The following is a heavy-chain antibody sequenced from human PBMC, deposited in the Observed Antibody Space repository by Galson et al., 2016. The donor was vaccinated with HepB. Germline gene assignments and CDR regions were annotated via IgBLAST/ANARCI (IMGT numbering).Heavy chain of an antibody. J-gene: IGHJ4*02. Sequence: SLRLSCAASGFSFSSYSMNWVRQAPGKGLEWVSYISVYRTIYHADSVRGRFTLSRDNAQNSVYLQMNTLRADDTAVYYCARSVEGHFDYWGQGILVTVSS. CDR3: ARSVEGHFDY. V-gene: IGHV3-48*04. CDR2: ISVYRTI. D-gene: IGHD1-1*01. CDR1: GFSFSSYS.